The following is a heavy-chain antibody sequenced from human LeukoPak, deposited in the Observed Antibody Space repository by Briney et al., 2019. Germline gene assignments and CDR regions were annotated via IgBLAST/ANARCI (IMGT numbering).Heavy chain of an antibody. Sequence: GGSLRLSCAASGFTFSSYAMHWVRQAPGKGLEWVAVISYDGSNKYYADSVKGRFTISRDNSKNTLYLQMNSLRAEDTAVYYCASSAIGYDYVWGSYLTDYWGQGTLVTVSS. J-gene: IGHJ4*02. V-gene: IGHV3-30-3*01. D-gene: IGHD3-16*02. CDR3: ASSAIGYDYVWGSYLTDY. CDR2: ISYDGSNK. CDR1: GFTFSSYA.